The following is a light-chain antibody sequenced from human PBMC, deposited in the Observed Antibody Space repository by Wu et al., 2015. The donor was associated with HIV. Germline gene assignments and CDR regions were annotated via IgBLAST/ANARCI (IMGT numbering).Light chain of an antibody. J-gene: IGKJ5*01. CDR1: QSFSSNS. V-gene: IGKV3-20*01. CDR3: QQYGSSPIT. CDR2: GAS. Sequence: MLAQSPGTLSLSPGERATLSCRASQSFSSNSLAWYQQRPGQAPRLLIYGASTRATGIPDRFSGRGSGTDFTLTISRLEPEDFAVYFCQQYGSSPITFGQGT.